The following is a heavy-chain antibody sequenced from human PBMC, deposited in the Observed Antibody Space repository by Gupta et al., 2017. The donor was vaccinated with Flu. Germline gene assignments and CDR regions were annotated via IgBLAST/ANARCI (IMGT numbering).Heavy chain of an antibody. CDR1: GGSLSSYY. J-gene: IGHJ6*02. V-gene: IGHV4-4*07. CDR2: IYTSGVT. Sequence: QVQLQESGPGLVQPSAPLSLTCTVSGGSLSSYYWPWLRRPAGKGLEWIGRIYTSGVTNYNSALKSRVTMSLDTSKNQFSLKLSSVTAADTAVYYCAGAPFDSSGYYTYYYYYGMDAWGQGTTVTVSS. D-gene: IGHD3-22*01. CDR3: AGAPFDSSGYYTYYYYYGMDA.